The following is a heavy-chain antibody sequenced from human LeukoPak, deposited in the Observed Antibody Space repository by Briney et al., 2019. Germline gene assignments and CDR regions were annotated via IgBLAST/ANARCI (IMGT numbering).Heavy chain of an antibody. D-gene: IGHD3-10*01. CDR2: ISGSGGST. Sequence: QAGGSLRLSCAASGFTFSSYSMNWVRQAPGKGLEWVSAISGSGGSTYYADSVKGRFTISRDNSKNTLYLQMNSLRAEDTAVYYCAKRGATMVRGVMNYFDYWGQGTLVTVSS. V-gene: IGHV3-23*01. CDR3: AKRGATMVRGVMNYFDY. CDR1: GFTFSSYS. J-gene: IGHJ4*02.